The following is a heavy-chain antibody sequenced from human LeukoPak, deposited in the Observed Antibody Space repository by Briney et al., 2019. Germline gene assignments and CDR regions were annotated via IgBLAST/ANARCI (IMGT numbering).Heavy chain of an antibody. CDR3: AKEDGTVVVSTFGD. Sequence: GGSLRLYCAASGFNFRTYGMHWVRQAPGKGLEWVAFIQFDESSKNYADSVKGRLTISRDNSKNTVYLQVNSLRAEDTAVYYCAKEDGTVVVSTFGDWGQGTLVTVSS. CDR1: GFNFRTYG. CDR2: IQFDESSK. V-gene: IGHV3-30*02. D-gene: IGHD3-22*01. J-gene: IGHJ4*02.